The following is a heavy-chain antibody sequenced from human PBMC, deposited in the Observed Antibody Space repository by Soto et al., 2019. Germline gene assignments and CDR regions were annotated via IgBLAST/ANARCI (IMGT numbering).Heavy chain of an antibody. Sequence: EVQLVESGGGLVQPGGSLRLSCAASGFTFSSYAMHWVRQAPGKGLEYVSAISSNGGSTYYANSVKGRFTISRDNSKNTLYLQMGSLRAEDMAVYYCARVEGYSGYNWFDPWGQGTLVTVSS. D-gene: IGHD5-12*01. CDR2: ISSNGGST. V-gene: IGHV3-64*01. CDR3: ARVEGYSGYNWFDP. CDR1: GFTFSSYA. J-gene: IGHJ5*02.